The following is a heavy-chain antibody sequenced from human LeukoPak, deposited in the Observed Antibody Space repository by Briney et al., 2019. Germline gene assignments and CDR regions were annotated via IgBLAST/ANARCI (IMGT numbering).Heavy chain of an antibody. V-gene: IGHV1-18*01. CDR1: GYTFTSYG. J-gene: IGHJ4*02. Sequence: GASVKVSCKASGYTFTSYGISWVRQAPGQGLEWMGWINADNGNTRYAQKLQGRVTMTTDTSTTTAYMDLRSLRSDDTAMYYCARDADGSGTLLDYWGQGTLVTVSS. D-gene: IGHD3-10*01. CDR2: INADNGNT. CDR3: ARDADGSGTLLDY.